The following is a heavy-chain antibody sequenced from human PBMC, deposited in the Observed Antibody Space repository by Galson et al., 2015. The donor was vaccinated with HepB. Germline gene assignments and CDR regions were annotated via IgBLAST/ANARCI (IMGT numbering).Heavy chain of an antibody. CDR1: GFSLSTSGVG. Sequence: PALVKPTQTLTLTCTFSGFSLSTSGVGVGWIRQPPGKALEWLALLYWDDDNRYSPSLKTRLTVTKGTSKNQVVLTLTNMDPIDTATYYCAHSDRYSYDWGVVDYWGQGTLVTVSS. CDR2: LYWDDDN. J-gene: IGHJ4*02. CDR3: AHSDRYSYDWGVVDY. V-gene: IGHV2-5*02. D-gene: IGHD5-18*01.